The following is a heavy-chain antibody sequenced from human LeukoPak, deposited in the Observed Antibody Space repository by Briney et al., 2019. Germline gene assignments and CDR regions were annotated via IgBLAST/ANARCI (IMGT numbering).Heavy chain of an antibody. CDR1: GFTFSSYS. CDR2: ISDSGGST. J-gene: IGHJ3*02. CDR3: AKGKINRDGAFDI. V-gene: IGHV3-23*01. Sequence: PGGSLRLSCAASGFTFSSYSMNWVRQAPGKGLEWVSSISDSGGSTHYAESVRGRFSLSRDNFEKTLYLQMNRLRAEDTAVYYCAKGKINRDGAFDIWGQGTRVIVAS. D-gene: IGHD1-14*01.